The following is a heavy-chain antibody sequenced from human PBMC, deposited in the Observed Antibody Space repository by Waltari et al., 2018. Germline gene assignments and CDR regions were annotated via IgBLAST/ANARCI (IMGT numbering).Heavy chain of an antibody. CDR1: GFTLSTYS. V-gene: IGHV3-21*01. D-gene: IGHD4-17*01. CDR3: GRDVYGDYVGGGGGAFDI. J-gene: IGHJ3*02. CDR2: MSSRSYI. Sequence: EVQLVESGGGLVKPGGSLRLSCAASGFTLSTYSMNWVRQAPGKGLGWCSSMSSRSYIYYVDSVKGRFTISRDNAKNSLYLQMNSLRAEDTAVYYCGRDVYGDYVGGGGGAFDIWGQGTMVTVSS.